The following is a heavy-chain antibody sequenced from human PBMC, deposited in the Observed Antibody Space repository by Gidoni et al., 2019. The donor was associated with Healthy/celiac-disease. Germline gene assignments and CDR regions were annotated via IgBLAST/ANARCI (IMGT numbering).Heavy chain of an antibody. V-gene: IGHV4-59*01. CDR3: ARVSSGYCSGGSCYRHYYYYYYMDV. Sequence: QVQLQDSGPGLVKRSETLSLIRTVPGGSISSYYWYWIRQPPGKGLEWIGYIYYSGSTNYNPYLKSRVTISVDTSKNQFSLKLSSVTAAETAVYYCARVSSGYCSGGSCYRHYYYYYYMDVWGKGTTVTVSS. J-gene: IGHJ6*03. CDR2: IYYSGST. D-gene: IGHD2-15*01. CDR1: GGSISSYY.